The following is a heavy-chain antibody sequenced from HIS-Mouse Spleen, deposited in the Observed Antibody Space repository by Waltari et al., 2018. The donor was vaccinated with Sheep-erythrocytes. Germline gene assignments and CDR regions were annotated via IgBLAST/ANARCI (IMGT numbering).Heavy chain of an antibody. CDR1: GFTFSSYS. D-gene: IGHD1-26*01. Sequence: EVQLVESGGGLVKPGGSLRLPCAASGFTFSSYSMNWVRQAPGKGLGWDSSNRRSSSYIYYADSVKGRFTISRDNAKNSLYLQMNSLRAEDTAVYYCARVASGATFDYWGQGTLVTVSS. CDR2: NRRSSSYI. J-gene: IGHJ4*02. CDR3: ARVASGATFDY. V-gene: IGHV3-21*01.